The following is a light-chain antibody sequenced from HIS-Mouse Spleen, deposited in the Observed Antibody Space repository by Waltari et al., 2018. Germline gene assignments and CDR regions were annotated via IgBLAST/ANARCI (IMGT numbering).Light chain of an antibody. J-gene: IGLJ2*01. V-gene: IGLV3-10*01. Sequence: SYELTQPPSVSVSPGQTARITCSGDALPKKYAYWYQQKSGQAPVLVIYEDSKRPSGIPERCAGSSSGTMATLTISRVEAGDEADYYCQVWDSSSDHVVFGGGTKLTVL. CDR1: ALPKKY. CDR2: EDS. CDR3: QVWDSSSDHVV.